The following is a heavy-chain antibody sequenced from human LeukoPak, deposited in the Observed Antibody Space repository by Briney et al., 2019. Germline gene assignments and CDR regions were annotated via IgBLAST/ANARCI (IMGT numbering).Heavy chain of an antibody. J-gene: IGHJ6*02. CDR1: GGTFSSYA. Sequence: GASVKVSCKASGGTFSSYAISWVRQAPGQGLEWMGRIIPILGIANYAQKFQGRVTITADKSTSTAYMELSSLRSEDTAVYYCARGGYYDILTGLPYYYYGMDVWGQGTTVTVSS. V-gene: IGHV1-69*04. D-gene: IGHD3-9*01. CDR2: IIPILGIA. CDR3: ARGGYYDILTGLPYYYYGMDV.